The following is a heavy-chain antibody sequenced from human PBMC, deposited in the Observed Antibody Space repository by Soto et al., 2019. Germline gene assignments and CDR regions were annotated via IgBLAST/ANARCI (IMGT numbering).Heavy chain of an antibody. J-gene: IGHJ6*02. CDR3: DAAGPRLRYYGMDV. V-gene: IGHV1-69*01. CDR1: GGTFSRYA. D-gene: IGHD6-13*01. CDR2: IIPIFGTA. Sequence: QVQLVQSGAEVKKPGSSVKVSCKASGGTFSRYAISWVRQDPGQVLEWMGVIIPIFGTANYAQKFQGRVTITAEEYTSTVYMELISLRSADTAVYYCDAAGPRLRYYGMDVWGQGPTVTVSS.